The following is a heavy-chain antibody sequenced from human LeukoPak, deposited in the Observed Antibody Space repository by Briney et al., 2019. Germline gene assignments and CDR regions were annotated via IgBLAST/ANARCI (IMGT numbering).Heavy chain of an antibody. Sequence: SETLSLTCAVYGGSFSGYYWSWIRQPPGKGLEWIGEINHSGSTNYNPSLTRRVTISVDTSKNQFSLKLSSVTAADTAVYYCGGRGNSDNGYFDYWGQGTLVTVSS. CDR2: INHSGST. V-gene: IGHV4-34*01. J-gene: IGHJ4*02. CDR3: GGRGNSDNGYFDY. D-gene: IGHD3-10*01. CDR1: GGSFSGYY.